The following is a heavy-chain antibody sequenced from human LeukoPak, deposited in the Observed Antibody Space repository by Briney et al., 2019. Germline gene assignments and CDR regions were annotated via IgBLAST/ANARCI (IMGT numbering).Heavy chain of an antibody. CDR3: ARDRTSGYSYVSDY. J-gene: IGHJ4*02. V-gene: IGHV3-66*01. CDR2: IYSGGST. CDR1: GFTVSSNY. D-gene: IGHD5-18*01. Sequence: PGGSLRLSCAASGFTVSSNYMSWVRQAPGRGLEWVSVIYSGGSTYYADSVKGRFTIFRDNAENSLYLQMDSLRDEDTAVYYCARDRTSGYSYVSDYWGQGTLVTVSS.